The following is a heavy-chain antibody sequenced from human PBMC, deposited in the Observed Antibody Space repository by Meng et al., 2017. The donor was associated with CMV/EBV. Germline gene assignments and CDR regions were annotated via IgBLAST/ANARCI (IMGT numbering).Heavy chain of an antibody. CDR2: ISSSSSYI. CDR1: GFTFSSYS. CDR3: TTEEIYGSNY. D-gene: IGHD5-12*01. V-gene: IGHV3-21*03. J-gene: IGHJ4*02. Sequence: GESLKISCAASGFTFSSYSMNWVRQAPGKGLEWVSSISSSSSYIYYADSVKGRFTISRDNAKNSLYLQMNSLRAEDTAVYYCTTEEIYGSNYWGQGTLVTVSS.